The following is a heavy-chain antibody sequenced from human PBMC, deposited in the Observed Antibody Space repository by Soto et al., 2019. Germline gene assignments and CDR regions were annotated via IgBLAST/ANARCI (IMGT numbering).Heavy chain of an antibody. CDR1: GYTFTSYD. CDR2: MNPNSGNT. D-gene: IGHD1-26*01. Sequence: QVQLVQSWAEVKKPGASVKVSCKASGYTFTSYDINWVRQATGQGLEWMGWMNPNSGNTGYAQKLQGRVTMTRNTYISTAYMELSSLSSEDAAVDCCARERSGSSDYWGQGTLVTVSS. V-gene: IGHV1-8*01. CDR3: ARERSGSSDY. J-gene: IGHJ4*02.